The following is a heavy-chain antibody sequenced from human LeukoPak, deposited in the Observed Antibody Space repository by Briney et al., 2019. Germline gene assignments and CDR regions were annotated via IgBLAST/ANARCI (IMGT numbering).Heavy chain of an antibody. CDR3: ARGFGGFMITFGGVSHFDY. CDR1: GGSFSGYY. Sequence: SETLSLTCAVYGGSFSGYYWSWIRQPPGKWLEWIGEINHSGSTNYNPSLKSRVTISVDTSKNQFSLKLSSVIAADTAVYYCARGFGGFMITFGGVSHFDYWGQGTLVTVSS. D-gene: IGHD3-16*01. CDR2: INHSGST. V-gene: IGHV4-34*01. J-gene: IGHJ4*02.